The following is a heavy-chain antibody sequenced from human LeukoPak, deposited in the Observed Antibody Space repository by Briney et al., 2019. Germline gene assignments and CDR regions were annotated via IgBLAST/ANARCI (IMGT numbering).Heavy chain of an antibody. CDR2: INPNSGGT. CDR1: GYTFTGYY. CDR3: ARSWEQSIDY. V-gene: IGHV1-2*02. D-gene: IGHD1-26*01. J-gene: IGHJ4*02. Sequence: ASVKVSCKASGYTFTGYYMHWVRQAPGQGREGMGWINPNSGGTKYAQKFQGRVTMTRDTSISTAYMELSRLRSDDTAVYYCARSWEQSIDYWGQGTLVTVSS.